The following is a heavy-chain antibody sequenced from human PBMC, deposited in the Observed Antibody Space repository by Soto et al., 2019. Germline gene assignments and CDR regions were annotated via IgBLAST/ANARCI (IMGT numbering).Heavy chain of an antibody. D-gene: IGHD6-6*01. CDR3: ARASVAARPLPLYYYYYYGMDV. Sequence: SVKVSCKASGGTFSSYAISWVRQAPGQGLEWMGGIIPISGTANYAQKFQGRVTITADKSTSTAYMELSSLRSEDTAVYYCARASVAARPLPLYYYYYYGMDVWGQGTTVTVSS. CDR1: GGTFSSYA. V-gene: IGHV1-69*06. CDR2: IIPISGTA. J-gene: IGHJ6*02.